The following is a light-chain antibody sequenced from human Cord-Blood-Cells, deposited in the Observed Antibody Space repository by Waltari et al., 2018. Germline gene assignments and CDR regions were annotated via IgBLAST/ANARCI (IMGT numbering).Light chain of an antibody. J-gene: IGKJ4*01. V-gene: IGKV3-11*01. Sequence: EIVLTQSPATLSLSPGERATLYCRASQSVSSYLAWYQQKPGQAPRLLIYDASNRATGITARFSGSGSGTDFTLTISSLEPEDFAVYYCQQRSNWLTFGGGTKVEIK. CDR2: DAS. CDR3: QQRSNWLT. CDR1: QSVSSY.